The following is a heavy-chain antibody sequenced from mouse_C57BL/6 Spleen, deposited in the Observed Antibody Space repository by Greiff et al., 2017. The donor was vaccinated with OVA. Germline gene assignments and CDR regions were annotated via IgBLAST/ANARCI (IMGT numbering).Heavy chain of an antibody. J-gene: IGHJ2*01. Sequence: VQLQQPGAELVKPGASVKLSCKASGYTFTSYWMHWVKQRSGQGLEWIGMIHPNSGSTNYNEKFKSKATLTVDKSSSTAYMQLSSLTSEDSAVYYCARDYYGSSYDYWGQGTTLTVSS. CDR2: IHPNSGST. D-gene: IGHD1-1*01. V-gene: IGHV1-64*01. CDR3: ARDYYGSSYDY. CDR1: GYTFTSYW.